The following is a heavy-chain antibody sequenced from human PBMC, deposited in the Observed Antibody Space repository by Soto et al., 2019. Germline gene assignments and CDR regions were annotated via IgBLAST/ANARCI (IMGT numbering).Heavy chain of an antibody. CDR3: ARGRGGGYDGGCFDY. Sequence: ASVKVSCKASGYTFTGYYMHWVRQAPGQGLEWMGWINPNSGGTNYAQKFQGWVTMTRDTSISTAYMELSRLRSDDTAVYYCARGRGGGYDGGCFDYWGQGTLVTVSS. CDR2: INPNSGGT. J-gene: IGHJ4*02. D-gene: IGHD5-12*01. CDR1: GYTFTGYY. V-gene: IGHV1-2*04.